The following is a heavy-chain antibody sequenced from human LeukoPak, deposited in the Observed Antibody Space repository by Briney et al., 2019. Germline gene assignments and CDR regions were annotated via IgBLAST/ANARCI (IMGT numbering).Heavy chain of an antibody. J-gene: IGHJ4*02. D-gene: IGHD1-20*01. Sequence: PGGSLRLSCAAYGFTFSTYGMHWVRQAPGKGLEWVAFIRYDGRNKYYADSVKGRFTISRDNAKNSLYLQMNSLRAEDTAVYYCARDERYNWKQAIDYWGQGTLVTVSS. V-gene: IGHV3-30*02. CDR1: GFTFSTYG. CDR2: IRYDGRNK. CDR3: ARDERYNWKQAIDY.